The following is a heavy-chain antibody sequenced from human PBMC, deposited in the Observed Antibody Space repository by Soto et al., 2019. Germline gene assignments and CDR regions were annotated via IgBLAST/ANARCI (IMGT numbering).Heavy chain of an antibody. CDR1: GGSFSGYY. D-gene: IGHD5-12*01. V-gene: IGHV4-34*01. J-gene: IGHJ4*02. Sequence: QVQLQQWGAGLLKPSETLSLTCAVYGGSFSGYYWSWIRQPPGKGLEWIGEINHSGSTNYNPSLKSLVTISVDTSKNQFSLKLSSVTAADTAVYFCARGVIRWLRLHYFDYWGQGTLVTVSS. CDR2: INHSGST. CDR3: ARGVIRWLRLHYFDY.